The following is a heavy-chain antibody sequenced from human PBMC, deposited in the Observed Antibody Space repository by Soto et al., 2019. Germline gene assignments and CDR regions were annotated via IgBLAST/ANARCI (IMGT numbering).Heavy chain of an antibody. J-gene: IGHJ3*02. CDR2: IKDDGSEK. Sequence: VQLVESGGGLVQPGGSLRLSCAASAFSFSNFWMAWVRQTPGKGPEWVATIKDDGSEKYYVDSLKGRFTVSRDNAENSLYLQMNSLRVEDTAIYYCTRDGGWGDFDIWGQGTMVIVSS. V-gene: IGHV3-7*01. CDR3: TRDGGWGDFDI. CDR1: AFSFSNFW. D-gene: IGHD3-16*01.